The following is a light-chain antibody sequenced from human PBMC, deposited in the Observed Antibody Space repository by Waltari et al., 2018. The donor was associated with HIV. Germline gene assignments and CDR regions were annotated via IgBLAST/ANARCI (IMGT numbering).Light chain of an antibody. J-gene: IGLJ1*01. CDR3: CSYAGSYTHYV. CDR1: SSDVGGYSH. Sequence: QSALTQPRSVSGSPGQSVTMSCTGTSSDVGGYSHVSWYQQHPDKAPKLIIYDVIKRPSGAPDRFSGSKSDNTASLTISGLQAEDEAVYYCCSYAGSYTHYVFGTGTNVTVL. V-gene: IGLV2-11*01. CDR2: DVI.